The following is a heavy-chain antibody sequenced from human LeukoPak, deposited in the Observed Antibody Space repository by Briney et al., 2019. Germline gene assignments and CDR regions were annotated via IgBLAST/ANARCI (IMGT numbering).Heavy chain of an antibody. D-gene: IGHD1-26*01. CDR3: ARGGGXYGSIXXFXI. V-gene: IGHV3-48*03. J-gene: IGHJ3*02. CDR2: ISSSGSTI. Sequence: PGGSLRLSCAASGFTFSSYEMNWVRQAPGKGLEWVSYISSSGSTIYYADSVKGRFTISRDNAKNSLYLQMNSLRAEDTAVYYCARGGGXYGSIXXFXIXXQXTMVTVSS. CDR1: GFTFSSYE.